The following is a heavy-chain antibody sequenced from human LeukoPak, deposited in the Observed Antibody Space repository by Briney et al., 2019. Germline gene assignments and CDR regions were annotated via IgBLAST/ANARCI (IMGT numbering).Heavy chain of an antibody. D-gene: IGHD3-10*01. CDR2: IWYDGSSK. V-gene: IGHV3-33*01. Sequence: PGRSLRLSCAASGFTFSSYGMHWVRQAPGKGLEWVAVIWYDGSSKYYADSVKGRFTISRDNSKNTLYLQMNSLRAEDTAVYYCARGELPGGFGELLWAFDYWAREPWSPSPQ. CDR3: ARGELPGGFGELLWAFDY. CDR1: GFTFSSYG. J-gene: IGHJ4*02.